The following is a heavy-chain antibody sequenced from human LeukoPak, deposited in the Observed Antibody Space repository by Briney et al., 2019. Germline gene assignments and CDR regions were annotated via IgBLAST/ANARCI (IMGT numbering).Heavy chain of an antibody. V-gene: IGHV1-2*02. Sequence: GASVKVSCKASGYTFTGYYMHWVRQAPGQGREWIGWINPNSGGTNYAQKFQGRVTMTRDTSISTAYMGLSRLRSDDTAVYYCARDGGGYCSSTSCYSNDAFDIWGQGTMVTVSS. CDR1: GYTFTGYY. J-gene: IGHJ3*02. D-gene: IGHD2-2*01. CDR3: ARDGGGYCSSTSCYSNDAFDI. CDR2: INPNSGGT.